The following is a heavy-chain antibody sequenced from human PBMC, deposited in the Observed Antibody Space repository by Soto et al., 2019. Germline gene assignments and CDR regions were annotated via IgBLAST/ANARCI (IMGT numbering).Heavy chain of an antibody. D-gene: IGHD1-26*01. CDR1: KFSFSGYW. V-gene: IGHV3-74*01. Sequence: EMQLVESGGDLVHPGGSLRLSCAASKFSFSGYWLHWVRQPPGKGLMWVSRINPDGSRTTYADSVKGRFTISRDNAKNTLFMQMNSLRAEDTSVYYCARVASGSSDCFDPWGQGTLVTVSS. CDR2: INPDGSRT. CDR3: ARVASGSSDCFDP. J-gene: IGHJ5*02.